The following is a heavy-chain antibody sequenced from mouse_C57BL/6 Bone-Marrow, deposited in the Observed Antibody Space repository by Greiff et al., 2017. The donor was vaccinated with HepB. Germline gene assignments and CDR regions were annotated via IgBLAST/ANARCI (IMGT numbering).Heavy chain of an antibody. J-gene: IGHJ2*01. CDR2: IYPSDSET. Sequence: QVQLQQPGAELVRPGSSVKLSCKASGYTFTSYWMDWVKQRPGQGLEWIGNIYPSDSETHYNQKFKDKATLTVDKSSSTAYMQLSSLTSEDSAVYYCARGDYDYDDSPFDYWGQGTTLTVSS. D-gene: IGHD2-4*01. V-gene: IGHV1-61*01. CDR3: ARGDYDYDDSPFDY. CDR1: GYTFTSYW.